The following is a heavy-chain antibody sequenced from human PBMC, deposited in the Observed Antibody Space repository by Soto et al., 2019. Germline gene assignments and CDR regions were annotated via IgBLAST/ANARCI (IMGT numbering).Heavy chain of an antibody. Sequence: KTSETLSLTCSVSGGSVNNKTYYWSWIRQPPGKRLGWIGYVYYSGTTNYNPSLKSRVTISIDMSKNQFSLRLSSVTAADTALYYCARTTAVPNTLRSRYFFDFWGQGTLVTVSS. CDR2: VYYSGTT. J-gene: IGHJ4*02. V-gene: IGHV4-61*01. D-gene: IGHD3-9*01. CDR1: GGSVNNKTYY. CDR3: ARTTAVPNTLRSRYFFDF.